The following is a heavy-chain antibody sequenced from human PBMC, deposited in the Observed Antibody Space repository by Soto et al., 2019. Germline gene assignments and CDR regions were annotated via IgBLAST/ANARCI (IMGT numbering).Heavy chain of an antibody. D-gene: IGHD2-21*02. CDR1: GFTFSSYA. CDR2: ISGSGGST. J-gene: IGHJ4*02. Sequence: EVQLLESGGGLVQPGGSLRLSCAASGFTFSSYAMSWVRQAPGKGLEWVSAISGSGGSTYYADSVKGRFTISRDNSKNTLYLQMNSLRAEATAVFYCAKGDHVIVVVTAAHFDYWGQGTLVTVSS. CDR3: AKGDHVIVVVTAAHFDY. V-gene: IGHV3-23*01.